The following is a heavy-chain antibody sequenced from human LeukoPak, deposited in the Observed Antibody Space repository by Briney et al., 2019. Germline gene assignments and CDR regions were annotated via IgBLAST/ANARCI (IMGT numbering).Heavy chain of an antibody. Sequence: GASVKVSCEASGYTFTSYYMHWVRQAPGQGLEWMGIINPSGGSTSYAQKFQGRVTMTRDTSTSTVYMELSSLRSEDTAVYYCARADSSGYYYKYWGQGTLVTVSS. CDR2: INPSGGST. J-gene: IGHJ4*02. V-gene: IGHV1-46*01. D-gene: IGHD3-22*01. CDR1: GYTFTSYY. CDR3: ARADSSGYYYKY.